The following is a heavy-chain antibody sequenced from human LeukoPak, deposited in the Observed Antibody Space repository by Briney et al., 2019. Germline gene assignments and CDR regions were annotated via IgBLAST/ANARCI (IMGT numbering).Heavy chain of an antibody. CDR3: ASGGQIWIS. D-gene: IGHD5-18*01. V-gene: IGHV3-7*01. CDR1: GFTFSSYW. CDR2: IKQDGSEK. Sequence: PGGSPRLSCAVSGFTFSSYWMSWVRQAPGKGLEWVANIKQDGSEKNYVDFVKGRFTISRDNAKNSLYLQMNSLRAEDTAVYYCASGGQIWISWGQGTLVTVSS. J-gene: IGHJ5*02.